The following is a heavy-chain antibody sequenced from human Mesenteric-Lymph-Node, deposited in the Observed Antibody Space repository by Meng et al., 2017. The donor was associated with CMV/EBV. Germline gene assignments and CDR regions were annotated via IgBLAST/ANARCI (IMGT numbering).Heavy chain of an antibody. CDR3: ARTVAPRAPFTDY. CDR2: IYPDDSDT. D-gene: IGHD1-14*01. CDR1: GYTFTHCW. J-gene: IGHJ4*02. V-gene: IGHV5-51*01. Sequence: KASGYTFTHCWIGWVRQMPGKGLEWMGIIYPDDSDTTYSPSFQGQVTLSADKSITTAYLQWSSLTASDTAIYYCARTVAPRAPFTDYWGQGTLVTVSS.